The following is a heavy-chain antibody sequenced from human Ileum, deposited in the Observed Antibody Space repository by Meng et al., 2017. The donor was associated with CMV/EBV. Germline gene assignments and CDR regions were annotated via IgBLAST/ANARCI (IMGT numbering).Heavy chain of an antibody. CDR1: GYTFTGNY. V-gene: IGHV1-2*02. Sequence: ASVKVSCKASGYTFTGNYMHWVRQAPGQGLEWMGWINPDRGVTNYAQKFQGRVTMTRDTSISTAYMELSRLRSDDTAVYFCARALKYYDFCSVTACPWFDPWGQGTLVTVSS. J-gene: IGHJ5*02. CDR2: INPDRGVT. CDR3: ARALKYYDFCSVTACPWFDP. D-gene: IGHD3-3*01.